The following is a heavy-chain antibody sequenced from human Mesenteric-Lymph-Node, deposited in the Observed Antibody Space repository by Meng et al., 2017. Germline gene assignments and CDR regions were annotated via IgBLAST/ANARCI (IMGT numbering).Heavy chain of an antibody. V-gene: IGHV4-34*02. Sequence: QVQLKQWGSEVLKPSETLSLTCAGYGGSLSGYYWIWIRQPPGKGLEWMGEVYHNGVTKYSPSLRSRVVISIDTSKNQFSLNLRSVSAADTAMYYCARGGATPMIIKYWGPGTLVTVSS. CDR3: ARGGATPMIIKY. D-gene: IGHD3-10*01. J-gene: IGHJ4*02. CDR1: GGSLSGYY. CDR2: VYHNGVT.